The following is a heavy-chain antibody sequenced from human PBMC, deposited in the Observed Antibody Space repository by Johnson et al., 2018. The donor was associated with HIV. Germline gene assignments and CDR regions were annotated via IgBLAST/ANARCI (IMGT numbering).Heavy chain of an antibody. D-gene: IGHD3-22*01. CDR2: IYSGGST. CDR1: GFTVSSYA. CDR3: ARDRVYYYDSSGPPMDAFDI. J-gene: IGHJ3*02. V-gene: IGHV3-66*02. Sequence: EVQLVESGGGLVQPGGSLRLSCAASGFTVSSYAMHWVRQAPGKGLEWMAVIYSGGSTYYADSVKGRFTISRDNSKNTVYLQMNSLRAEDTAVYYCARDRVYYYDSSGPPMDAFDIWGQGTMVTVSS.